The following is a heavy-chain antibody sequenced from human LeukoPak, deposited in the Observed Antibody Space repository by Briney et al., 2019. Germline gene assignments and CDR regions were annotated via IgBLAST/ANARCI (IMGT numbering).Heavy chain of an antibody. CDR1: GYTFTSYY. D-gene: IGHD5-12*01. V-gene: IGHV1-46*01. CDR2: INPSGGST. Sequence: ASVKVSCKASGYTFTSYYMHWVRQAPGQGLEWMGIINPSGGSTSYAQKFQGRVTMTRDMSTSTVYMELSSLRSEDTAVYYCARTTRTRYSGYEQFDYWGQGTLVTVSS. CDR3: ARTTRTRYSGYEQFDY. J-gene: IGHJ4*02.